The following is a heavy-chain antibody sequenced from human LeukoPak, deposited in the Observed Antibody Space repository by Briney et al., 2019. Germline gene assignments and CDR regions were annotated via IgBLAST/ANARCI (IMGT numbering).Heavy chain of an antibody. V-gene: IGHV3-30*02. D-gene: IGHD6-25*01. CDR1: GFTFSSYG. J-gene: IGHJ2*01. Sequence: GGSLRLSCAASGFTFSSYGMHWVRQAPGKGLEWVAFIRYDGSNKYYADSVKGRFTISRDNSQNTLYLQMNSLRAEDTAVYYCTKQSVSGYSSGWHWYFDLWGRGTLVTVSS. CDR2: IRYDGSNK. CDR3: TKQSVSGYSSGWHWYFDL.